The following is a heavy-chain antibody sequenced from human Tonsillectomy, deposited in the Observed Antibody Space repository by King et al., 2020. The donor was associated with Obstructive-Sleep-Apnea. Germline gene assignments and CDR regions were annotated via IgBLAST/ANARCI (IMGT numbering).Heavy chain of an antibody. D-gene: IGHD7-27*01. CDR1: GGSISSSSYQ. V-gene: IGHV4-39*07. J-gene: IGHJ4*02. CDR3: ARDPSRQDSGEDRQFDN. Sequence: QLQESGPGLVKPSETLSLTCSVSGGSISSSSYQWGWIRQSPGKELEWIGTISYSGSTYYNPSLKSRGSISVDTSNSQLSLPLTSVTAAATALYSCARDPSRQDSGEDRQFDNWGQGTLVTVSP. CDR2: ISYSGST.